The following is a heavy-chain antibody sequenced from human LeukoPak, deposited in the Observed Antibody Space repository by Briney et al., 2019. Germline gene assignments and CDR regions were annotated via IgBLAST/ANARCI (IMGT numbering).Heavy chain of an antibody. CDR2: IYTSGST. CDR1: GGSISSYY. Sequence: SETLSLTCTVSGGSISSYYWSWIRQPPGKGLEWIGRIYTSGSTNYNPSLKSRVTISVDTPKNQFSLNLSSVTAADTAVYYCARSYSYYYYYYGMDVWGQGTTVTVSS. V-gene: IGHV4-4*09. CDR3: ARSYSYYYYYYGMDV. J-gene: IGHJ6*02. D-gene: IGHD4-11*01.